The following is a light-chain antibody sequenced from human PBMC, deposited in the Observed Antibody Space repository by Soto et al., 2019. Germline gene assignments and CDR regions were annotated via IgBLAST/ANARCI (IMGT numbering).Light chain of an antibody. V-gene: IGLV1-47*01. Sequence: HYVLTQPPSASGTPGQRVTISCSGSSSNIGNNNAFWYQQHPGTAPKLVIYKNDQRPSGVPDRFSGSKSGTSASLAISGVRSEDEADYYCAAWDARLSGYVFGTGTKVTVL. J-gene: IGLJ1*01. CDR3: AAWDARLSGYV. CDR1: SSNIGNNN. CDR2: KND.